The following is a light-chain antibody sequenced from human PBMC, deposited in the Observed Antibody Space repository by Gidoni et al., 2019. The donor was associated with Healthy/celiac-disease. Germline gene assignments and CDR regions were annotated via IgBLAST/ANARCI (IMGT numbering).Light chain of an antibody. CDR1: NIGSKS. V-gene: IGLV3-21*02. J-gene: IGLJ2*01. CDR2: DDS. CDR3: QVWDSSSDHVV. Sequence: SYVLTQPPSVSVAPGQTARITCGGNNIGSKSLHWYQQKPGQAPVLVGYDDSDRPSGIPERCPGSNSWNTANLTISRVEAGDEADYYCQVWDSSSDHVVFGGGTKLTVL.